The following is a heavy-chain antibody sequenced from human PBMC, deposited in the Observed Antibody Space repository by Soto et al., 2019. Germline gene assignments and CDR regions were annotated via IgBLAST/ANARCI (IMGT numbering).Heavy chain of an antibody. CDR3: AKGILYAYYYYYYGMDV. V-gene: IGHV3-23*01. D-gene: IGHD2-8*01. Sequence: GGSLRLSCAASGFTFSSYAMSWVRQAPGKGLEWVSAISGSGGSTYYADSVKGRFTISRANSKNTLYLQMNSLRAEDTAVYYCAKGILYAYYYYYYGMDVWGKGTTVTVSP. J-gene: IGHJ6*04. CDR2: ISGSGGST. CDR1: GFTFSSYA.